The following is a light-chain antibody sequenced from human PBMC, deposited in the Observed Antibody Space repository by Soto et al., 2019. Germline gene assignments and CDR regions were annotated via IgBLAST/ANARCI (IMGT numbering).Light chain of an antibody. CDR2: DVT. J-gene: IGLJ2*01. Sequence: QSALTQPRSVSGSPGQSVTISCTGTSSDVGSSNYVSWYQQHPGKAPKLMISDVTKRPSGVPDRFSGSKSGNTAALTISGLQAEDEADYSCCSYAGRDTYVVFGGGTKVTVL. CDR3: CSYAGRDTYVV. CDR1: SSDVGSSNY. V-gene: IGLV2-11*01.